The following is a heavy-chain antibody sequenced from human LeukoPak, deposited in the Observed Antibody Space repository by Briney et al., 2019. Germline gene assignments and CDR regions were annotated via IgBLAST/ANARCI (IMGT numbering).Heavy chain of an antibody. CDR1: GFTFSSYG. CDR3: ARDRYSSGWYPDAFDI. CDR2: ISGSGGST. J-gene: IGHJ3*02. D-gene: IGHD6-19*01. V-gene: IGHV3-23*01. Sequence: GGSLGLSCAASGFTFSSYGMSWVRQAPGKGLEWVSAISGSGGSTYYADSVKGRFTISRDNSKNTLYLQMNSLRAEDTAVYCCARDRYSSGWYPDAFDIWGQGTMVTVSS.